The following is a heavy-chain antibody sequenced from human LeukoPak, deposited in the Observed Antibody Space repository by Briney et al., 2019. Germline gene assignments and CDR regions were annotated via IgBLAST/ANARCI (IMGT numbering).Heavy chain of an antibody. J-gene: IGHJ4*02. CDR3: ARTTTDIVVVPAATLFDY. V-gene: IGHV3-48*01. D-gene: IGHD2-2*01. CDR2: ISSSSSTI. Sequence: GYLRLSCAASGFTFSSYSMNWVRQAPGKGLEWVPYISSSSSTIYYADSVKGRFTISRDNAKNSLYLQMNSLRAEDTAVYYCARTTTDIVVVPAATLFDYWGQGTLVTVSP. CDR1: GFTFSSYS.